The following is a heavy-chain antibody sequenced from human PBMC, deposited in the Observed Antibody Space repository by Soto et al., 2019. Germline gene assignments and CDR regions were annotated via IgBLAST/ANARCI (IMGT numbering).Heavy chain of an antibody. Sequence: ASVKVSCKASGGTFSSYAISWVRQAPGQGLEWMGGIIPIFGTANYAQKFQGRVTITADESTSTAYMELSSLRSEDTAVYYCEREGNRKFDHWGQGTLATVSS. CDR3: EREGNRKFDH. CDR2: IIPIFGTA. D-gene: IGHD1-1*01. V-gene: IGHV1-69*13. J-gene: IGHJ4*02. CDR1: GGTFSSYA.